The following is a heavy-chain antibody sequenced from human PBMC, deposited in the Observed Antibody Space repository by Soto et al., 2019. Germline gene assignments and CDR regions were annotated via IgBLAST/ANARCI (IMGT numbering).Heavy chain of an antibody. J-gene: IGHJ6*02. CDR3: ARRGYSSSWYYYYYYGMDV. CDR2: MNPNSGNT. CDR1: GYTFTSYD. Sequence: QVQLVQSGAEVKKPGASVKVSCKASGYTFTSYDINWVRQATGQGLEWMGWMNPNSGNTGYAQKFQGRVTMTRNSSISKAYRELSSLRTKDTAVYYCARRGYSSSWYYYYYYGMDVWGQGTTVTVSS. D-gene: IGHD6-13*01. V-gene: IGHV1-8*01.